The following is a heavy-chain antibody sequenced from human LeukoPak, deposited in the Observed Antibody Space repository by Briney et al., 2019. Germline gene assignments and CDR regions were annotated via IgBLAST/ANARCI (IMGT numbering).Heavy chain of an antibody. CDR3: ARWVKADRSDP. CDR2: IYPGDSKT. J-gene: IGHJ5*02. D-gene: IGHD2-21*01. Sequence: GESLKISCKTSGYNFNNYWIGWVRQMPGKGLEWLGVIYPGDSKTRYRPSFQGQVTISADKSITTAYLQWNSLKASDTAMYYCARWVKADRSDPWGQGTLVTVSS. CDR1: GYNFNNYW. V-gene: IGHV5-51*01.